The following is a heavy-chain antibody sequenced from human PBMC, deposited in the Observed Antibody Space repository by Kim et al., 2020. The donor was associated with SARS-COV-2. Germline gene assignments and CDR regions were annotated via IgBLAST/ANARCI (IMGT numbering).Heavy chain of an antibody. CDR3: ARGFITMVPLSWFDP. Sequence: SETLSLTCTVSGYSISSGYYWGWIRQPPGKGLEWIGSIYHSGSTYYNPSLKSRVTISVDTSKNQFSLKLSSVTAADTAVYYCARGFITMVPLSWFDPWGQGTLVTVSS. V-gene: IGHV4-38-2*02. D-gene: IGHD3-10*01. CDR2: IYHSGST. J-gene: IGHJ5*02. CDR1: GYSISSGYY.